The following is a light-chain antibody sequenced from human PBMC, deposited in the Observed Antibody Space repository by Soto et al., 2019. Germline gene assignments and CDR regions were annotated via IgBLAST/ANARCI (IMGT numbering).Light chain of an antibody. CDR1: QSVSGW. Sequence: DIQMTQSPSTLSASVGDRVTITCRASQSVSGWLAWYQQKPGKAPKLLIYDAYSLESGVPSRFSGSGSGTDFTLTISSLQPDDFATYYCQQYNSYSYTFGQGTKLEIK. J-gene: IGKJ2*01. V-gene: IGKV1-5*01. CDR2: DAY. CDR3: QQYNSYSYT.